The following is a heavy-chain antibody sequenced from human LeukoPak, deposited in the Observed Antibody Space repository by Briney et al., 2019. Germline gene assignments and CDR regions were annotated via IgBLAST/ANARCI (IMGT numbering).Heavy chain of an antibody. J-gene: IGHJ4*02. V-gene: IGHV3-30*02. CDR1: GFTFSSYG. CDR3: ARGILTLFDY. CDR2: IRYDGSNK. Sequence: GGSLRLSCAASGFTFSSYGMHWVRQALGKGLEWVAFIRYDGSNKYYADSVKGRFTISRDNAKNSLYLQMNSLRAEDTALYYCARGILTLFDYWGQGTLVTVSS. D-gene: IGHD3-9*01.